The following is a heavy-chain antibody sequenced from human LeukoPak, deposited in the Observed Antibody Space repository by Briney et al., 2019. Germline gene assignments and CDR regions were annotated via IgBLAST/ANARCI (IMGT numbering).Heavy chain of an antibody. CDR1: GYTFTSYG. CDR3: ARVYSNPTNQDY. Sequence: ASVKVSCKASGYTFTSYGISWGRQAPGQGLEGMGWISAYNGNTNYAQKLQGRVTMTTDTSTSTAYMELRSLRSDDTAVYYCARVYSNPTNQDYWGQGTLVTVSS. CDR2: ISAYNGNT. D-gene: IGHD4-11*01. J-gene: IGHJ4*02. V-gene: IGHV1-18*01.